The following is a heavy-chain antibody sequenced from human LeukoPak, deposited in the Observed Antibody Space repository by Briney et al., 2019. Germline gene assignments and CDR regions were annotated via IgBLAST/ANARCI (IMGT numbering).Heavy chain of an antibody. D-gene: IGHD5-12*01. CDR2: INHSGST. CDR3: AGGGRGYDRKNFDY. V-gene: IGHV4-34*01. CDR1: GGSFSGYY. J-gene: IGHJ4*02. Sequence: SETLSLTCAVYGGSFSGYYWSWIRQPPGEGLEWIGEINHSGSTNYNPSLKSRVTISVDTSKNQFSLKLSSVTAADTAVYYCAGGGRGYDRKNFDYWGQGTLVTVSS.